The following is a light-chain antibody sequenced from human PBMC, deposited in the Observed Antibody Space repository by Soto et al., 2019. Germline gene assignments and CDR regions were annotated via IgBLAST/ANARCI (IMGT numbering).Light chain of an antibody. CDR2: AAS. V-gene: IGKV1-6*01. CDR3: LHDYNYPRT. CDR1: QGIRND. Sequence: AIQMTQSPSSLSASVGDRVTITCRASQGIRNDLGWYQQKPGKAPKLLIYAASSLQSGVPSRFRGSGSGTDFTLTISSLQPEDFATYYCLHDYNYPRTFGQGTKVEIK. J-gene: IGKJ1*01.